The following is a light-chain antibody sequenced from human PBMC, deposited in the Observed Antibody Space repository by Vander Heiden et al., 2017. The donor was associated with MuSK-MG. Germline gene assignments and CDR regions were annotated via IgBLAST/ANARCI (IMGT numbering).Light chain of an antibody. V-gene: IGKV1-39*01. J-gene: IGKJ4*01. Sequence: DIQTTQSPSSVSASVGDRVTITCRPSQNINKYLNWYQQKPGKAPKLLIYAASSLQSGLPWRFSGSGSETDFTLTIRRLQPEEFATYFFQQSDETPHTFGGGTKVEIK. CDR2: AAS. CDR1: QNINKY. CDR3: QQSDETPHT.